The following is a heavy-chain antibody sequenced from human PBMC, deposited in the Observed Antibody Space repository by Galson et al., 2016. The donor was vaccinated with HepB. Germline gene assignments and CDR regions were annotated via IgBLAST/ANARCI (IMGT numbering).Heavy chain of an antibody. D-gene: IGHD3/OR15-3a*01. CDR3: ASHDYWNDNHDSFDI. CDR1: GGSISGHY. CDR2: ISLRGSGST. Sequence: SETLSLTCTVSGGSISGHYWSWIRQPPGKGLEWIGFISLRGSGSTSYNPSLKSRVTISGDTSKNQKSLRLRPVIAADTAVYYCASHDYWNDNHDSFDIWGQGTRVTVSS. J-gene: IGHJ3*02. V-gene: IGHV4-59*11.